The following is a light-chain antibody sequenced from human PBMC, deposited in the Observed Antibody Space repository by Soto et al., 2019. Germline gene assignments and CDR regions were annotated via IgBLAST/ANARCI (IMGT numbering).Light chain of an antibody. Sequence: EIVMTQSPATLSVSPGERATLSCRASQSVSTNLAWYQQKPGQAPKLLIYAASVRATGIPARFSGSGYGTEFTLTISSLQSEDFAVYYCQQYDERPPNRSFGGGTKVEIK. CDR3: QQYDERPPNRS. CDR1: QSVSTN. CDR2: AAS. V-gene: IGKV3-15*01. J-gene: IGKJ4*01.